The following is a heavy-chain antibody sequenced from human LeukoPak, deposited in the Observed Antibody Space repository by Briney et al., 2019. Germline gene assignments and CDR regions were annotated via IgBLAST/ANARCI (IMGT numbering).Heavy chain of an antibody. V-gene: IGHV6-1*01. J-gene: IGHJ3*01. CDR1: RDSVSSNSAA. CDR2: TYYRSRWYN. CDR3: ARGGYGAFDF. D-gene: IGHD5-18*01. Sequence: SQTLSLTCAISRDSVSSNSAAWNWIRLSPSRGLEWLGRTYYRSRWYNDYAVSVKSRITINPDTPKNHFSLHLNSVTPEDTAVYFCARGGYGAFDFWGQGTMVTVSS.